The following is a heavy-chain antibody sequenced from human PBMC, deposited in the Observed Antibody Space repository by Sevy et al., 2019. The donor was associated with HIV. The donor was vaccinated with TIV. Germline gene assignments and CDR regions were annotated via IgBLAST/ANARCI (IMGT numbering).Heavy chain of an antibody. D-gene: IGHD6-19*01. CDR1: GGSFSGYY. Sequence: SETLSLTCAVYGGSFSGYYWSWIRQPPGKGLEWIGEINHSGSTNYNPSLKSRVTKSVDTSKNQFSLKLSSVTAADTAVYYCARGPWLARFDYWGQGTLVTVSS. CDR3: ARGPWLARFDY. CDR2: INHSGST. J-gene: IGHJ4*02. V-gene: IGHV4-34*01.